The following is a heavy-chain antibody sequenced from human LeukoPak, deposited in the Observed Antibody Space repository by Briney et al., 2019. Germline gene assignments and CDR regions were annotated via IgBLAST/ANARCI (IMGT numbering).Heavy chain of an antibody. D-gene: IGHD2-2*01. V-gene: IGHV1-24*01. CDR3: ARDASLVVVPAATYYYYYGMDV. Sequence: ASVKVSCKVSGYTLTELSMHWVRQAPGKGLEWMGGFDPEDGETIYAQKLQGRVTMTTDTSTSTAYMELRSLRSDDTAVYYSARDASLVVVPAATYYYYYGMDVWGQGTTVTVSS. CDR1: GYTLTELS. J-gene: IGHJ6*02. CDR2: FDPEDGET.